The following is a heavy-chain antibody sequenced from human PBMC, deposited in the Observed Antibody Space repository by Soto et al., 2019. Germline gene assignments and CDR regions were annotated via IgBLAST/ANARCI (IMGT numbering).Heavy chain of an antibody. CDR1: GGSIVSGGYS. CDR2: AYPRGST. V-gene: IGHV4-30-2*01. CDR3: ARVDGSGWYDA. D-gene: IGHD6-19*01. J-gene: IGHJ5*02. Sequence: QVQLQESGSGLVKPSQTLSLTCAVSGGSIVSGGYSWSWSRQPPGKDLEWIGTAYPRGSTYYDPSLKSRVTISLDLSKNQFSLNLNSVTAANTAVYYCARVDGSGWYDAWGQGTLVTVSS.